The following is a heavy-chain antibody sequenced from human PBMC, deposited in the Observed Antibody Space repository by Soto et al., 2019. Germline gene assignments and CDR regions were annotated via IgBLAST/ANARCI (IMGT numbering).Heavy chain of an antibody. Sequence: PSETLSLTCAVSGGSISSTKWWSWVRQPPGKGLEWIGEIYHSGSTNYNPSLKGRVSISVDESKNQFSLKLSSVTAADTAVYYCAKVWDFSSGWIDCWGQGTLVTVSS. D-gene: IGHD6-19*01. CDR2: IYHSGST. J-gene: IGHJ4*02. V-gene: IGHV4-4*02. CDR1: GGSISSTKW. CDR3: AKVWDFSSGWIDC.